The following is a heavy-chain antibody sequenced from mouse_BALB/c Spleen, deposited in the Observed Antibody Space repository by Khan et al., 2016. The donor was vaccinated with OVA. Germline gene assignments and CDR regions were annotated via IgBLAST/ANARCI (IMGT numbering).Heavy chain of an antibody. Sequence: QVQLKQSGPGLVQPTQSLSITCTVSGFSLTTYGVHWVRQSPGKGLEWLGVIWSGGNTDYNAAFISRLSITKDNSKSQVFFKMNGLQADDTAIYYCARNSYRYDFTYWGQGTLVTVSA. CDR2: IWSGGNT. CDR3: ARNSYRYDFTY. V-gene: IGHV2-2*01. CDR1: GFSLTTYG. D-gene: IGHD2-14*01. J-gene: IGHJ3*01.